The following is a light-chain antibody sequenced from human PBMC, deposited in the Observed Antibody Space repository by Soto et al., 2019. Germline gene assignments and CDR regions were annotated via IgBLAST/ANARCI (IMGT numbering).Light chain of an antibody. CDR2: TGS. CDR3: QQTLSFPPT. V-gene: IGKV1-12*01. J-gene: IGKJ1*01. CDR1: QAIDSW. Sequence: DIQMTQSPSSVSASVGDRGTITCRASQAIDSWLAWYQQKPGEAPKLLIFTGSLLHSGVPPRFSGSGSGTDVTLTISSLQPEDFATYYCQQTLSFPPTFGQGTKV.